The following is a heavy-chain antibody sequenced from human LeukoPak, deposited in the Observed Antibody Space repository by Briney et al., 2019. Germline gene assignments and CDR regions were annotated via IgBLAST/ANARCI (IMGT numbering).Heavy chain of an antibody. CDR1: GGSINTYY. D-gene: IGHD3-10*01. J-gene: IGHJ6*03. CDR3: ARADYSSSGSLSFYHSYYYIDV. Sequence: SETLSLTCTVSGGSINTYYWNWIRQPPGKGLEWIGYIYYTGITNSDPSLKSRVTMSVDTSKNQVSLKLSSVTAADTAVYYCARADYSSSGSLSFYHSYYYIDVWGKGTTVTVSS. CDR2: IYYTGIT. V-gene: IGHV4-59*01.